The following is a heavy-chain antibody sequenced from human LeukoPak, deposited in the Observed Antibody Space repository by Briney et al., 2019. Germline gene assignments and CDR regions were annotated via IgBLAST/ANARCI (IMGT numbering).Heavy chain of an antibody. CDR1: GFNFSAFW. CDR2: IRHDGGEK. D-gene: IGHD1-7*01. V-gene: IGHV3-7*01. Sequence: GGALRLSCAASGFNFSAFWMSWVRQAPGEGLEWVANIRHDGGEKYYVDSATGRFTISRDNAKNSLFLQMNTLRAEDTAVYYCARTFPTFDFDAWGHGTLVTVSS. J-gene: IGHJ4*01. CDR3: ARTFPTFDFDA.